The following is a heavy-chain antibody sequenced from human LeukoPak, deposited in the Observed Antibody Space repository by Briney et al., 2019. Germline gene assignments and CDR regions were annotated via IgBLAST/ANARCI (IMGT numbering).Heavy chain of an antibody. CDR2: MNPNSGNT. J-gene: IGHJ6*03. Sequence: ASVKVSCKASGYTFTSYDINWVRQATGQGLEWMGWMNPNSGNTGYAQKFQGRVTITRNTSISTAYMELSSLRSEDTAVYYCARGDPSSGWYMDYYFYMDVWGKGATVTVSS. V-gene: IGHV1-8*03. CDR3: ARGDPSSGWYMDYYFYMDV. CDR1: GYTFTSYD. D-gene: IGHD6-19*01.